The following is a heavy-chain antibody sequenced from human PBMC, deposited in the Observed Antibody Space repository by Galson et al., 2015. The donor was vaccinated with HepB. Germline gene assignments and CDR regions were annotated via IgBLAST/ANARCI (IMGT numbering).Heavy chain of an antibody. J-gene: IGHJ1*01. CDR3: ASSIVAPGNRPIQH. D-gene: IGHD6-13*01. CDR1: GFAFSNYY. CDR2: INSDGSST. V-gene: IGHV3-74*01. Sequence: SLRLSCAASGFAFSNYYMSWIRQAPGKGLVCVSRINSDGSSTNYADSVKGRFTISRDNAKNTLYLQMNSLRAEDTALYYCASSIVAPGNRPIQHWGQGTLVTVSS.